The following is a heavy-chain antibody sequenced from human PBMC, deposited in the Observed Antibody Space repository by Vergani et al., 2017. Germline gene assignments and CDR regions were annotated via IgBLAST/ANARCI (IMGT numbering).Heavy chain of an antibody. CDR1: GGSISSSSYY. D-gene: IGHD6-13*01. V-gene: IGHV4-39*07. Sequence: QLQLQESGPGLVKPSETLSLTCTVSGGSISSSSYYWGWIRQPPGKGLEWIGSIYYSGSTYYNPSLKSRVTISVDTSKNQFSLKLSSVTAADTAVYYCARDHPGIAAAGTFGYFDLWGRGTLVTVSS. J-gene: IGHJ2*01. CDR3: ARDHPGIAAAGTFGYFDL. CDR2: IYYSGST.